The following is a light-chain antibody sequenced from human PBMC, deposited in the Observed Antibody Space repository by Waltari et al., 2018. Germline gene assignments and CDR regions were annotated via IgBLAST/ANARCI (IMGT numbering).Light chain of an antibody. CDR3: MQSLQTPIT. CDR2: LGS. Sequence: TVMTQSPLSLPVTPGEPASISCTSSQSLLYSNGYNYLNWYLQKPGQSPQLLIYLGSNRASGVPDRFSGSGSGTDFTLKISRVEAEDVGVYYCMQSLQTPITFGQGTRLEIK. V-gene: IGKV2-28*01. CDR1: QSLLYSNGYNY. J-gene: IGKJ5*01.